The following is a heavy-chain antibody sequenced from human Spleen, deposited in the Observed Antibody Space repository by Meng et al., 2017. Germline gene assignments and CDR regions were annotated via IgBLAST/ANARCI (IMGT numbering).Heavy chain of an antibody. CDR2: ISGSGGST. J-gene: IGHJ4*02. CDR3: ASLYSSSWFPYYFDY. V-gene: IGHV3-23*01. CDR1: GFTFSSYA. D-gene: IGHD6-13*01. Sequence: GESLKISCAASGFTFSSYAMSWVRQAPGKGLEWVSAISGSGGSTYYADSVKGRFTISRDNSKNTLYLQMNSLRAEDTAVYYCASLYSSSWFPYYFDYWGQGTLVTVSS.